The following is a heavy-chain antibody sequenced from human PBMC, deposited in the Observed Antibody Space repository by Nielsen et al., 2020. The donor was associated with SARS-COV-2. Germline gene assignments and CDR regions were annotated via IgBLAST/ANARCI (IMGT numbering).Heavy chain of an antibody. J-gene: IGHJ2*01. CDR3: ARVAGTPPVSYSYFDL. V-gene: IGHV3-53*01. Sequence: GESLKISCAASGFIVRSNYISWVRQAPGKGLEWVAVMYSDGSTNYAESVKGRITIYRDNSKNSMYLQMNSLRAEDTAVYYCARVAGTPPVSYSYFDLWGRGTLVTVSS. CDR1: GFIVRSNY. CDR2: MYSDGST. D-gene: IGHD6-19*01.